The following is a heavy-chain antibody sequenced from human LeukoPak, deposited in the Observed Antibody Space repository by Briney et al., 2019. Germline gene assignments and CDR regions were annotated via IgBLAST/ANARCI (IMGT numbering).Heavy chain of an antibody. CDR1: GGSFSGYY. CDR2: INHSGST. Sequence: PSETLSPTCAVDGGSFSGYYWSWIRQPPGKGLEWIGEINHSGSTNYHPSLKSRSTISEATPKNRFSLKLSSVTAADPAVYYWARGAPYSSSWYPFWGQGTLVTVSS. J-gene: IGHJ4*02. V-gene: IGHV4-34*01. CDR3: ARGAPYSSSWYPF. D-gene: IGHD6-13*01.